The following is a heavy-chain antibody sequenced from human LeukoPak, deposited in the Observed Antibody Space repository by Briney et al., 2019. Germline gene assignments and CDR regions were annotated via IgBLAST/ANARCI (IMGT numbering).Heavy chain of an antibody. CDR3: ERAPRWYSGSYYDY. Sequence: SHTLSLTCAVYVGALRGFYGSWVREPPGKGLEWIGEINHSGSTNYNPSLKSRVTISVDTAKNQFSLKLSSVTAADTAVYDCERAPRWYSGSYYDYWGQGTLVTVDS. J-gene: IGHJ4*02. CDR1: VGALRGFY. CDR2: INHSGST. D-gene: IGHD1-26*01. V-gene: IGHV4-34*01.